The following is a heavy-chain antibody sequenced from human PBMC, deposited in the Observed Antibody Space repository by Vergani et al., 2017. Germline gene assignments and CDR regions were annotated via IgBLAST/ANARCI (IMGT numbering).Heavy chain of an antibody. V-gene: IGHV4-39*01. CDR1: GASIRSSNYY. CDR2: IYYSGST. Sequence: QLQLQESGPGLVKPSATLSLTCSVSGASIRSSNYYWGWIRQPPGKGLEWIASIYYSGSTYYNPSLKSRFTISVETSKNQFSLKLSSVTAADTAVYFCARHSTVEWLVKLGWFDPWGQGILVTVSS. D-gene: IGHD6-19*01. J-gene: IGHJ5*02. CDR3: ARHSTVEWLVKLGWFDP.